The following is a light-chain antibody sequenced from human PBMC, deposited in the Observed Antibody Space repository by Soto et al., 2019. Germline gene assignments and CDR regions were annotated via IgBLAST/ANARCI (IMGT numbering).Light chain of an antibody. J-gene: IGLJ1*01. CDR1: SSDVGGYNY. CDR3: NSYTSKSTGV. V-gene: IGLV2-14*01. Sequence: QSVLTQPASVSGSPGQSITISCTGTSSDVGGYNYVSWYQQHPGKVPKLIIYEVSNRPSGVSNRFSGSKSGNTASLTISGLQAEDEADYYCNSYTSKSTGVFGTGTKLTVL. CDR2: EVS.